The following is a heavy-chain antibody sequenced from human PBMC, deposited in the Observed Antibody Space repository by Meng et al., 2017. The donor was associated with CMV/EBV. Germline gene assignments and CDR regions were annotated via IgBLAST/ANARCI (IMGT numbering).Heavy chain of an antibody. V-gene: IGHV3-33*01. Sequence: SYGMHWVRQAPGKGLEWVAVIWYDGSNKYYADSVKGRFTIPRDNSKNTLYLQMNSLRAEDTAVYYCARDKYYYDSSGYYFYWYFDLWGRGTLVTVSS. J-gene: IGHJ2*01. D-gene: IGHD3-22*01. CDR2: IWYDGSNK. CDR1: SYG. CDR3: ARDKYYYDSSGYYFYWYFDL.